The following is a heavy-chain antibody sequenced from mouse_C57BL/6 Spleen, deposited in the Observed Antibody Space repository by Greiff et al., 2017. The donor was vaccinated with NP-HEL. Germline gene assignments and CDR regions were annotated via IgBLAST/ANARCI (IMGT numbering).Heavy chain of an antibody. CDR2: INPNNGGT. CDR3: ARGGYDYDLSWFAY. CDR1: GYTFTDYN. Sequence: EVQLQQSGPELVKPGASVKMSCKASGYTFTDYNMHWVKQSHGKSLEWIGYINPNNGGTSYNQKFKGKATLTVNKSSSTAYMELRSLTSEDSAVYYCARGGYDYDLSWFAYWGQGTLVTGSA. J-gene: IGHJ3*01. V-gene: IGHV1-22*01. D-gene: IGHD2-4*01.